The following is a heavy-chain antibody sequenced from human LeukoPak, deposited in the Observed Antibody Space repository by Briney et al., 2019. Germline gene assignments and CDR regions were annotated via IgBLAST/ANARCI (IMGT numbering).Heavy chain of an antibody. D-gene: IGHD3-9*01. CDR3: ARHARRYDILTGYYALGMDV. CDR2: IYYSGST. V-gene: IGHV4-59*08. Sequence: SETLSLTCTVSGGSISSYYWSWIRQPPGKGLEWIGYIYYSGSTNYNPSHKSRVTISVDTSKNQFSLKLSSVTAADTAVYYCARHARRYDILTGYYALGMDVWGQGTTVTVSS. J-gene: IGHJ6*02. CDR1: GGSISSYY.